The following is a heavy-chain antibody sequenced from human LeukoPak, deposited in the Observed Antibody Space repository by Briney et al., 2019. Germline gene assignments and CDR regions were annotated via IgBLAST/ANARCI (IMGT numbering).Heavy chain of an antibody. V-gene: IGHV3-7*01. D-gene: IGHD4-17*01. CDR1: GFTFSSFY. CDR3: ARTTILDY. Sequence: VQPGGSLRLSCAASGFTFSSFYMTWVRQAPGKGLEWVATIKQDGSDKHYVDSVKGRFIISRDNAKNSLYLQMNSLRAGDTAVYYCARTTILDYWGQGTLVTVSS. CDR2: IKQDGSDK. J-gene: IGHJ4*02.